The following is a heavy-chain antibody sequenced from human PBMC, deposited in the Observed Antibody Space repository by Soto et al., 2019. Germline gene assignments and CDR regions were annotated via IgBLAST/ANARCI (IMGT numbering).Heavy chain of an antibody. CDR3: ARYYYADYFDY. Sequence: SETLSLTCTVSGGSISSSSYYWGWIRQPPGKGLEWIGSIYYSGSTYYNPSLKSRVTISVDTSKNQFSLKLSSVTAADTAVYYCARYYYADYFDYWGQGTMVTV. J-gene: IGHJ4*02. D-gene: IGHD3-22*01. CDR2: IYYSGST. V-gene: IGHV4-39*01. CDR1: GGSISSSSYY.